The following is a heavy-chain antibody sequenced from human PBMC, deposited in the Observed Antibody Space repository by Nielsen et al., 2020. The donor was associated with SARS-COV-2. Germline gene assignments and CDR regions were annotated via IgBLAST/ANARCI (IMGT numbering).Heavy chain of an antibody. J-gene: IGHJ4*02. D-gene: IGHD6-19*01. CDR1: WFTFSSYC. Sequence: GSLKISFSASWFTFSSYCMHWVRQAPGKGLEWVAGISYDGSNKYYADSVKGRFTISRDNSKNTLYLQMNSLRAEDTAVYYCAKDLSAVAGPLDYWGQGTLVTVSS. CDR3: AKDLSAVAGPLDY. V-gene: IGHV3-30*18. CDR2: ISYDGSNK.